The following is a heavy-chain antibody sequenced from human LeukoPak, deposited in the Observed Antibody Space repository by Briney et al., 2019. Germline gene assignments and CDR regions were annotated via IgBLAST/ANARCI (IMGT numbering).Heavy chain of an antibody. CDR2: IYYSGST. D-gene: IGHD3-22*01. CDR1: GGSISSGSYY. CDR3: AREDSSGYYGQAFDI. J-gene: IGHJ3*02. V-gene: IGHV4-61*10. Sequence: SQTLSLTCTVSGGSISSGSYYWSWIRQPAGKGLEWIGYIYYSGSTNYNPSLKSRVTISVDTSKNQFSLKLSSVTAADTAVYYCAREDSSGYYGQAFDIWGQGTMVTVSS.